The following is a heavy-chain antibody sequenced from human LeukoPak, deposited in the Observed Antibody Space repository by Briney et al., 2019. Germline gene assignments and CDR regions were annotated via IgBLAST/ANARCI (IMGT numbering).Heavy chain of an antibody. CDR2: INHSGST. V-gene: IGHV4-34*01. J-gene: IGHJ3*02. CDR1: GGSFSGYY. CDR3: ARGPLNYYDSSGYISPDYAFDI. D-gene: IGHD3-22*01. Sequence: SETLSLTCAVYGGSFSGYYWSWIRQPPGKGLEWIGEINHSGSTNYNPSLKSRVTISVDTSKNQFSLKLSSVTAADTAVYYCARGPLNYYDSSGYISPDYAFDIWGQGTMVTVSS.